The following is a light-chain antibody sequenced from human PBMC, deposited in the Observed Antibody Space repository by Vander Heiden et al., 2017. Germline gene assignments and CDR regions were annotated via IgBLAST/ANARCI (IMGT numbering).Light chain of an antibody. V-gene: IGKV1-39*01. J-gene: IGKJ2*01. Sequence: DIQITHSPSSLSAAFDASVTIPCRASQGISNYLNWYQQKPGKAPKLLMYAASSLQGGVPSRFSGSGSGTDFTLTISSLQPEDFATYYCQQSCGTSNTFGQGTKLEIK. CDR3: QQSCGTSNT. CDR1: QGISNY. CDR2: AAS.